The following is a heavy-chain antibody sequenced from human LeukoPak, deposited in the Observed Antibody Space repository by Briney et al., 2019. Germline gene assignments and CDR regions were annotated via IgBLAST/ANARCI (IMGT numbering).Heavy chain of an antibody. CDR3: SKNPYSDGCHWLDP. J-gene: IGHJ5*02. D-gene: IGHD6-19*01. CDR1: TFTFSSHA. V-gene: IGHV3-23*01. Sequence: GGSLRLSCTTSTFTFSSHAMSWVRQAPGKGLEWVSTISGSGLNTYYADSVKGRFTISRDNSRNTFFLHLDRLRAEDTAVYYCSKNPYSDGCHWLDPWGQGTLVTVSS. CDR2: ISGSGLNT.